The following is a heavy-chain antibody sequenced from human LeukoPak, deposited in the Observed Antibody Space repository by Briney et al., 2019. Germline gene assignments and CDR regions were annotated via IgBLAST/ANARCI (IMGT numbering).Heavy chain of an antibody. CDR3: SRVNRQVGPAAIGWFDP. V-gene: IGHV1-2*02. Sequence: GASVKVSCKASGYTFTGYYMHWVRQAPGQGLEWMGWINPNSGGTNYAQKFQGRVTMTRDTSISTAYMELSRLRSDDTAVYYCSRVNRQVGPAAIGWFDPWGQGTLVTVSS. CDR2: INPNSGGT. CDR1: GYTFTGYY. J-gene: IGHJ5*02. D-gene: IGHD2-2*02.